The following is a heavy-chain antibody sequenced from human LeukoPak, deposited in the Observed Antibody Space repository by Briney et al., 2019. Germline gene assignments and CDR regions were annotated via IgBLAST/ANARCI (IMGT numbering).Heavy chain of an antibody. J-gene: IGHJ4*02. Sequence: GRSLRLSCAASGFNFNDYAMHWVRQVPGKGLEWVSGLSRNSGSLGYADSVKGRFTISRDNARNSLYLQMNSLRTEDTALYYCAKALGYSGTFDYWGQGTLVTVSS. V-gene: IGHV3-9*01. CDR1: GFNFNDYA. D-gene: IGHD1-26*01. CDR2: LSRNSGSL. CDR3: AKALGYSGTFDY.